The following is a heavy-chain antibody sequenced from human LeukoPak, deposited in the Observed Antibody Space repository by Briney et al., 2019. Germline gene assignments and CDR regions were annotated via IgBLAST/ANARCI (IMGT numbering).Heavy chain of an antibody. V-gene: IGHV4-34*01. J-gene: IGHJ1*01. Sequence: SETLSLTCAVYGESFSGYFWNWIRQPPGKGLEWIGEINHSGSTSNHNPSLKSRVTMSVDTSKNQFSLKLSSVTAADTAVYYCAREPPYYYGSGSYGKYFQHWGQGTLVTVSS. CDR3: AREPPYYYGSGSYGKYFQH. CDR2: INHSGSTS. CDR1: GESFSGYF. D-gene: IGHD3-10*01.